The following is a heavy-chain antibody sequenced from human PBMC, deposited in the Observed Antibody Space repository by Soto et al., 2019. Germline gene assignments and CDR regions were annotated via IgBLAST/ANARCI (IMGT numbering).Heavy chain of an antibody. J-gene: IGHJ6*03. CDR2: INHSGST. D-gene: IGHD1-7*01. V-gene: IGHV4-34*01. CDR1: GGSFSGYY. CDR3: ARGATGTTYYYYYMDV. Sequence: PSETLSLTCAVYGGSFSGYYWSWIRQPPGKGLEWIGEINHSGSTNYNPSLKSRVTISVDTSKNQFSLKLSSVTAADTAVYYCARGATGTTYYYYYMDVWGEGTTVTVSS.